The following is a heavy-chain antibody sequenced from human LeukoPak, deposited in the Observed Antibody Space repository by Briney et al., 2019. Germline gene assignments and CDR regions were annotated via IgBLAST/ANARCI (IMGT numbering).Heavy chain of an antibody. CDR3: ARGRVSSSTWYSTYYYYFYMDV. V-gene: IGHV4-59*01. CDR2: VDHTGST. CDR1: SGSISNYD. D-gene: IGHD1-1*01. J-gene: IGHJ6*03. Sequence: PSETLSLTCTVSSGSISNYDWSWIRQPPGKGLEWIGYVDHTGSTNFNPSLNGRVSISRDTTKNLFSLRLRSVTAADTAVYFCARGRVSSSTWYSTYYYYFYMDVWGKGTTVTVSS.